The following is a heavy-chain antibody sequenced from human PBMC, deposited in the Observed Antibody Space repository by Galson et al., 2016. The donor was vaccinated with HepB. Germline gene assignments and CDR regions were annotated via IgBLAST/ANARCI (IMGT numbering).Heavy chain of an antibody. CDR1: GYSFTTYW. CDR3: ARLAGSMRHSFDY. D-gene: IGHD2-8*01. Sequence: QSGAEVKKSGESLKISCKGSGYSFTTYWIAWVRQMPGKGLEWMGIIYPGDSDTRYSPSSQGQVTITADKSNNTAYLQWSSLKAPDSATFYCARLAGSMRHSFDYWGQGTLVIVSS. CDR2: IYPGDSDT. V-gene: IGHV5-51*01. J-gene: IGHJ4*02.